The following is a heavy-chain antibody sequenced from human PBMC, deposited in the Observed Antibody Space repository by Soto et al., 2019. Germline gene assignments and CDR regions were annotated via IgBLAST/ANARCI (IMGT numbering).Heavy chain of an antibody. CDR2: IYCSGST. V-gene: IGHV4-31*03. Sequence: SETLSLTCTVSGGSISSGGYYWSWIRQHPGKGLEWIGYIYCSGSTYYNPSLKSRVTISVDTSKNQFSLKLSSVTAADTAVYYCARDRPNYGEALDAFDIWGQGTMVTVSS. D-gene: IGHD4-17*01. J-gene: IGHJ3*02. CDR1: GGSISSGGYY. CDR3: ARDRPNYGEALDAFDI.